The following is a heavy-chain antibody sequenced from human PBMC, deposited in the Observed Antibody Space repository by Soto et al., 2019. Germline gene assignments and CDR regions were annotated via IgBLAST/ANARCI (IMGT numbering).Heavy chain of an antibody. Sequence: PSETLSLTCTVSGGSVSSGSYYWSWIRQPPGKGLEWIGYIYYSGSTNYNPSLKSRVTISVDTSKNQFSLKLSSVTAADTAVYYCARDLRLPGYSRSWPGYWFDPWGQGTLVTVSS. CDR3: ARDLRLPGYSRSWPGYWFDP. V-gene: IGHV4-61*01. D-gene: IGHD6-13*01. CDR2: IYYSGST. J-gene: IGHJ5*02. CDR1: GGSVSSGSYY.